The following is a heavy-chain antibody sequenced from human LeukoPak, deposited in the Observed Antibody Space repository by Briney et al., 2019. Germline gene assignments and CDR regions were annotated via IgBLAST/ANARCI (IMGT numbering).Heavy chain of an antibody. J-gene: IGHJ4*02. CDR1: GFTFSSYS. Sequence: GGSLRLYCAASGFTFSSYSMNWVRQAPGKGLEWVSSISSSSSYIYYADSVKGRFTISRDNAKNSLYLQMNSLRAEDTAVYYCARDRRSSEFLFDYWGQGTLVTVSS. D-gene: IGHD6-25*01. CDR2: ISSSSSYI. V-gene: IGHV3-21*01. CDR3: ARDRRSSEFLFDY.